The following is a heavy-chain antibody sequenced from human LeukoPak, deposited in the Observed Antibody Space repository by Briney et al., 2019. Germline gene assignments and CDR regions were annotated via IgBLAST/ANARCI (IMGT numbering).Heavy chain of an antibody. Sequence: KPSETLSLTCAVYGGSFSGYYWSWIRQPPGKGLEWIGEINHSGSTNYNPSLKSRVTISVDTFKNQFSLKLSSVTAADTAVYYCARSAITYSSSENWFDPWGQGTLVTVSS. CDR1: GGSFSGYY. V-gene: IGHV4-34*01. J-gene: IGHJ5*02. D-gene: IGHD6-6*01. CDR2: INHSGST. CDR3: ARSAITYSSSENWFDP.